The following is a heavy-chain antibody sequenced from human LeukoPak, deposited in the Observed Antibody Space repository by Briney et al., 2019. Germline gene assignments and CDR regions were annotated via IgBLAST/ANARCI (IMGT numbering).Heavy chain of an antibody. CDR1: GFSLSTFW. Sequence: GGSLRLSCAGSGFSLSTFWMHWVRQAPGKGLMWVSRIDREGDTKNYVDSVKGRFTISRDNAKNTLYLQMNTLRAEDTAVYYCARGGHWFDPWGQGTLVTVSS. J-gene: IGHJ5*02. CDR3: ARGGHWFDP. CDR2: IDREGDTK. V-gene: IGHV3-74*01.